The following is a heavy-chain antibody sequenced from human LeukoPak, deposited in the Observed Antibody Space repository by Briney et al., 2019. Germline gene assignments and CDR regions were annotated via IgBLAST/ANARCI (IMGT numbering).Heavy chain of an antibody. J-gene: IGHJ4*02. CDR2: IYSSGST. V-gene: IGHV4-39*01. D-gene: IGHD3-22*01. CDR1: GASITSSTYY. Sequence: SETLSLTCTVSGASITSSTYYWGWIRQPPGKGLEWIGSIYSSGSTYYNPSLKSRVTISVDPSKIHFSLKLSSVTAADTAVYYCARHGYDSGGYYLGGVDYWGQGTLVTVSS. CDR3: ARHGYDSGGYYLGGVDY.